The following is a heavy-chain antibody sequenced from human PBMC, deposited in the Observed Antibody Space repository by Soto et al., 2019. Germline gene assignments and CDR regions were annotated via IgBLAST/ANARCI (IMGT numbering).Heavy chain of an antibody. V-gene: IGHV1-18*04. D-gene: IGHD2-21*02. CDR1: GSTFTSYG. CDR2: ISAYNGNT. CDR3: ASVKLAYCGGDCYLGRY. J-gene: IGHJ4*02. Sequence: ASVKVSCTASGSTFTSYGISWVRQAPGQGLEWMGWISAYNGNTNYAQKLQGRVTMTTDTSTSTAYMELRSLRSDDTAVYYCASVKLAYCGGDCYLGRYWGQGTLVTVSS.